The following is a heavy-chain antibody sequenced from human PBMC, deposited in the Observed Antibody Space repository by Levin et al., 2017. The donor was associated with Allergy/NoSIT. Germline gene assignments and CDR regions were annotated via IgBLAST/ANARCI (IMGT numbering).Heavy chain of an antibody. Sequence: PGWSLRLSCAASGLSFSDYGMHWVRQAPDSGLEWVALITSDGSNKFYADSVKGRFIISRDNSRNILYLQLNSLRPEDTAVYYCASRGSFDHWGQGTLVTVSS. CDR2: ITSDGSNK. V-gene: IGHV3-30*03. CDR3: ASRGSFDH. J-gene: IGHJ4*02. CDR1: GLSFSDYG. D-gene: IGHD3-10*01.